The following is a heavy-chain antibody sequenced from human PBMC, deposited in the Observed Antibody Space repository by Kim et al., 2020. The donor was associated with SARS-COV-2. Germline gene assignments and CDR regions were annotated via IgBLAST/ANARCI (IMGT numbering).Heavy chain of an antibody. CDR2: ITWNSGII. CDR3: AKDIDYNYAMDG. D-gene: IGHD2-2*02. V-gene: IGHV3-9*01. Sequence: GGSLRLSCAASGFTFCCSAIHWVRQAPGKGLEWVSGITWNSGIIDYAASVKGRFTVSRDNAKNSLYLQMNSLRPEDTALYYCAKDIDYNYAMDGWGQG. CDR1: GFTFCCSA. J-gene: IGHJ6*02.